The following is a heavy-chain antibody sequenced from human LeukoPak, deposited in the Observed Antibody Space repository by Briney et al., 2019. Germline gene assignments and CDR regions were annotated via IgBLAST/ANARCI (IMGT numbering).Heavy chain of an antibody. CDR3: VSFYETY. V-gene: IGHV3-74*01. Sequence: GSLRLSCAASGNYWMHWVRQAPGKGLVWVSHINSDGSWTSYADSVKGRFTISKDNAKNTVYLQMNSLRAEDTAVYYCVSFYETYWGRGTLVTVS. J-gene: IGHJ4*02. CDR1: GNYW. D-gene: IGHD2/OR15-2a*01. CDR2: INSDGSWT.